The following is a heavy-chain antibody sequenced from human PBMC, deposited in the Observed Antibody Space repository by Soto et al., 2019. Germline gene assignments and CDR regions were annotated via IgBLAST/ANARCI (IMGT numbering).Heavy chain of an antibody. CDR3: AKGTVVVVAAIIDY. Sequence: HPGGSLRLSCAASGFTFSSYAMSWVRQAPGRGLEWVSAISGSGGSTYYADSVKGRFTISRDNSKNTLYLQMNSLRAEDTAVYYCAKGTVVVVAAIIDYWGQGTLVTVSS. D-gene: IGHD2-15*01. CDR2: ISGSGGST. V-gene: IGHV3-23*01. J-gene: IGHJ4*02. CDR1: GFTFSSYA.